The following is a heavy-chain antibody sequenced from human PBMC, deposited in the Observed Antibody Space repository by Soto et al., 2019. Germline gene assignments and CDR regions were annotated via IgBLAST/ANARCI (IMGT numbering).Heavy chain of an antibody. CDR3: AREPTYRYCSGGSCYSVVGTSDI. Sequence: GGSLRLSCAASGFTFSSYGMHWVRQAPGKGLEWVAVIWYDGSNKYYADSVKGRFTISRDNSKNTLYLQMNSLRAEDTAVYYCAREPTYRYCSGGSCYSVVGTSDIWGQGTMVTASS. D-gene: IGHD2-15*01. CDR1: GFTFSSYG. J-gene: IGHJ3*02. V-gene: IGHV3-33*01. CDR2: IWYDGSNK.